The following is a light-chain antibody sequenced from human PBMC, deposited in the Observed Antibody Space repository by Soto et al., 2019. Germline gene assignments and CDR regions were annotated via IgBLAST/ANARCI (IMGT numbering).Light chain of an antibody. CDR3: QQYGSSGT. Sequence: EIVLTQSPGTLSLTQGERAPLSRRASQSVSSSYLAWYQQKPGQAPRFLIFGASSRATGIPDRFSGSGSGTDFTLTISRLEPEDFAVYYCQQYGSSGTFGQGTKVDIK. V-gene: IGKV3-20*01. CDR1: QSVSSSY. CDR2: GAS. J-gene: IGKJ1*01.